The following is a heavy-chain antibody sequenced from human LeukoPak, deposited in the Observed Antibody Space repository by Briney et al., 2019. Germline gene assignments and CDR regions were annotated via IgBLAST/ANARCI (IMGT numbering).Heavy chain of an antibody. Sequence: PGGSLRLSCAASGFTVSSNYMSWVRQAPGKGLEWVSVIYSGGSTYYADSVKGRFTISRDNSKNTLYLQMNSLRAEDTAVYYCARLTRTYCGGDCSLDYWGQGTLVTVSS. CDR3: ARLTRTYCGGDCSLDY. CDR2: IYSGGST. V-gene: IGHV3-53*01. D-gene: IGHD2-21*02. J-gene: IGHJ4*02. CDR1: GFTVSSNY.